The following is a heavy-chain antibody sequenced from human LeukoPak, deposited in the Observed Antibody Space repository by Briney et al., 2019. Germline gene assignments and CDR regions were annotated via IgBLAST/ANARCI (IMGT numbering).Heavy chain of an antibody. D-gene: IGHD4-23*01. CDR3: ARVFQRIYGGKGVSNY. V-gene: IGHV1-2*02. Sequence: GASVKVSCKASGYTFTGYYMHWVRQAPGQGLEWMGWINPNSGGTNYAQKFQGRVTMTRDTSISTAYMELSRLRSDDTAVYYCARVFQRIYGGKGVSNYWGQGTLVTVSS. CDR2: INPNSGGT. J-gene: IGHJ4*02. CDR1: GYTFTGYY.